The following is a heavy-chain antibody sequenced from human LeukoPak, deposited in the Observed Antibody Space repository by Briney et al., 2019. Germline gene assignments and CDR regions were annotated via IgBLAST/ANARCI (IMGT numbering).Heavy chain of an antibody. CDR2: IYYTGST. CDR1: GGSISSSY. V-gene: IGHV4-59*01. J-gene: IGHJ4*02. CDR3: AREWYSSGADY. D-gene: IGHD6-19*01. Sequence: SETLSLTCTVSGGSISSSYWSWIRQPPGKGLEWIGYIYYTGSTTYNPSLKSRVTISVDTSKNQFSLKLRSVTAADTAVYYCAREWYSSGADYWGQGTLVTVSS.